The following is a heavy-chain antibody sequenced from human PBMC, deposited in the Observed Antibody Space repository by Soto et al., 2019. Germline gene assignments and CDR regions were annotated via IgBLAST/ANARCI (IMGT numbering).Heavy chain of an antibody. D-gene: IGHD3-10*01. Sequence: QVQLQESGPGLVKPSETLSLTCTVSGGSISNYYWNWIRQPPGKGLEWIGHIHYSGSTNYNPSFNSRVNISVDTSKNQFSLNLSSVTAADTAVYYCARGKGGGSGSYDCWGQGTMVTVSS. V-gene: IGHV4-59*01. J-gene: IGHJ4*02. CDR2: IHYSGST. CDR1: GGSISNYY. CDR3: ARGKGGGSGSYDC.